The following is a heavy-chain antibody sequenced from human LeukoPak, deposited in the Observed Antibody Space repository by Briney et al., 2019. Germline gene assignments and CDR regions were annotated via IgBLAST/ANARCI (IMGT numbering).Heavy chain of an antibody. V-gene: IGHV4-4*09. CDR3: ARVDTAMAYYYYGMDV. Sequence: PSETLSLTCTVSGGSISSYYWSWIRQPPGKGLEWIGYIYTSGSTNYNPSLKSRVTISVDTSKNQFSLKLSSVTAADTAVYYCARVDTAMAYYYYGMDVWGQGTTVTVSS. D-gene: IGHD5-18*01. CDR2: IYTSGST. CDR1: GGSISSYY. J-gene: IGHJ6*02.